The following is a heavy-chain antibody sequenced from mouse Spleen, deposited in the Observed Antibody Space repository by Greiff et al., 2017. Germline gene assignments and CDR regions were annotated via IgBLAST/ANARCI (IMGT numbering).Heavy chain of an antibody. J-gene: IGHJ3*01. CDR1: GYTFTDYY. CDR3: ARTTTATKFAY. V-gene: IGHV1-77*01. Sequence: VQLQESGAELARPGASVKLSCKASGYTFTDYYINWVKQRTGQGLEWIGEIYPGSGNTYYNEKFKGKATLTADKSSSTAYMQLSSLTSEDSAVYFCARTTTATKFAYWGQGTLVTVSA. D-gene: IGHD1-2*01. CDR2: IYPGSGNT.